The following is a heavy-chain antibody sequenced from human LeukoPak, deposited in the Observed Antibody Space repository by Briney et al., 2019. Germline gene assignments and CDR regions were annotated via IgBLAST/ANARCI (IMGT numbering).Heavy chain of an antibody. J-gene: IGHJ4*02. CDR2: ISPSSTYI. V-gene: IGHV3-21*01. CDR1: GFTFSGYS. Sequence: PGGSLRLSCAASGFTFSGYSMNWVRQAPGEGLEWVSSISPSSTYIYYADSVKGRFTISRDNAKNSLYLQMNSLRAEDTAVYYCAREGQRGRWNFDSWGQGTLVTVSS. D-gene: IGHD1-1*01. CDR3: AREGQRGRWNFDS.